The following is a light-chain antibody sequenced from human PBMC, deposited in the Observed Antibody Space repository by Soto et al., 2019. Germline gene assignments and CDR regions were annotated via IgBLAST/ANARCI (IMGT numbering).Light chain of an antibody. CDR1: ISDVGGYDY. Sequence: QSALTQPASVSGSPGQSITISCIGTISDVGGYDYVSWYQQHTGKAPKVMIYEVNKRPSGVPDRFSGSKSGNTASLTVSGLQAEDEADYYCSSYAGSSNVFGTGTKLTVL. CDR3: SSYAGSSNV. V-gene: IGLV2-8*01. CDR2: EVN. J-gene: IGLJ1*01.